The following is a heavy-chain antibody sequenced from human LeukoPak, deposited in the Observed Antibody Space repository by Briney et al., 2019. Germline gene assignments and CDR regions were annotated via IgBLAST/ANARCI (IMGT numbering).Heavy chain of an antibody. J-gene: IGHJ5*02. CDR1: GFTFSSYG. V-gene: IGHV3-30*02. D-gene: IGHD3-3*01. CDR2: IRYDGSNK. Sequence: PGGSLRLSCAASGFTFSSYGMRWVRQAPGKGLEWVAFIRYDGSNKYYADSVKGRFTISRDNSKNTLYLQMNSLRAEDTAVYYCAKGFWSDYNWFDPWGQGTLVTVSS. CDR3: AKGFWSDYNWFDP.